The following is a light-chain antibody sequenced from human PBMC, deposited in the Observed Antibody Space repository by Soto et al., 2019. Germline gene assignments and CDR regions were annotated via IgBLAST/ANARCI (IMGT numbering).Light chain of an antibody. Sequence: DIQMTQSPSSLSASLGDSVTITCRASQSISSYLNWYHQKPGKAPKLLIYAASSLPSGVPSRFSGSGSGTDFTLTISSLQPEDFATYYCQQSYSTPRTFGQGTKLEIK. J-gene: IGKJ2*01. CDR1: QSISSY. CDR2: AAS. V-gene: IGKV1-39*01. CDR3: QQSYSTPRT.